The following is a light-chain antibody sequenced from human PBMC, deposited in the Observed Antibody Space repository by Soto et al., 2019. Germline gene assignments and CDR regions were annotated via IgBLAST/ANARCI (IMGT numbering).Light chain of an antibody. CDR1: SSNIGAGYD. V-gene: IGLV1-40*01. CDR2: GNS. Sequence: QAVVTQPPSVSGAPGQRVTISCTGSSSNIGAGYDVHWYQQLPGTAPKLLIYGNSNRPSGVPDRFSGSKSGTSASLAITGLQAEDEADYYCQSYDSRRSGSVVFGGGTKLTVL. CDR3: QSYDSRRSGSVV. J-gene: IGLJ2*01.